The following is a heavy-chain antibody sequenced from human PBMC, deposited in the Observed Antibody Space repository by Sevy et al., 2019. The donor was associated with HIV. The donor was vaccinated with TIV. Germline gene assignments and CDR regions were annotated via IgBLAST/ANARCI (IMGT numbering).Heavy chain of an antibody. D-gene: IGHD2-2*01. CDR1: GGSFSGYY. CDR2: INHTGST. CDR3: ARAPPIVVVPGAPSWFDP. Sequence: SETLPLTCAVYGGSFSGYYWNWIRQPPGKGLEWIGEINHTGSTNYNPSLKSRVTISVDTSKTQVSLKLSSVTAADTAIYYCARAPPIVVVPGAPSWFDPWGQGTLVTVSS. J-gene: IGHJ5*02. V-gene: IGHV4-34*01.